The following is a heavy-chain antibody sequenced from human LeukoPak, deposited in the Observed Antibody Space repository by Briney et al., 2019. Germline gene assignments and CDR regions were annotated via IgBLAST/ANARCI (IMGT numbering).Heavy chain of an antibody. CDR1: GGSFSGYY. CDR2: ISSSSSTI. J-gene: IGHJ2*01. V-gene: IGHV3-11*04. D-gene: IGHD2-15*01. CDR3: ARDYFSRAALLGYFDL. Sequence: LSLTCAVYGGSFSGYYWSWIRQAPGKGLEWISYISSSSSTIYYADSVKGRFTISRDNAKNSLYLQMNSLRAEDTAVYYCARDYFSRAALLGYFDLWGRGTLVTVSS.